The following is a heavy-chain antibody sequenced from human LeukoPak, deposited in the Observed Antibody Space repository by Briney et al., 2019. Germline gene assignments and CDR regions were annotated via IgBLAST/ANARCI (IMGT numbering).Heavy chain of an antibody. D-gene: IGHD1-26*01. CDR3: ANAASYSVDY. CDR1: GGSVSSSFHY. V-gene: IGHV4-39*01. Sequence: SETLSLTCTVSGGSVSSSFHYWGWIRQPPGKGLEWIGSMYFSGSTHYNPSLKSRVTISVDTSKNQFSLKLTSVTAADTAVYYCANAASYSVDYWGQGTLVTVSS. CDR2: MYFSGST. J-gene: IGHJ4*02.